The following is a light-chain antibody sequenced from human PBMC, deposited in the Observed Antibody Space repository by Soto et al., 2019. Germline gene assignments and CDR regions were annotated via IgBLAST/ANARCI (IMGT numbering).Light chain of an antibody. CDR2: DVS. V-gene: IGLV2-14*01. CDR3: SSYVSANTRI. J-gene: IGLJ2*01. CDR1: SSDVGGYNY. Sequence: QSVLTQPASVSGSPGQSITIPCSGTSSDVGGYNYVSWYQQRPGKAPKLMIYDVSNRPSGVSNRFSGSKSGNTASLTISGLQAEDEADYYCSSYVSANTRIFGGGTKLTVL.